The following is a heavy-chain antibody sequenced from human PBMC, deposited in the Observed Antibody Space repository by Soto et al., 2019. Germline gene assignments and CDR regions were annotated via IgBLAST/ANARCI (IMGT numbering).Heavy chain of an antibody. CDR3: ARDRGADDNVPPVARDYYYYGMDV. J-gene: IGHJ6*02. CDR1: GGSISSGGYY. CDR2: IYYSGST. Sequence: QVQLQESGPGLVKPSQTLSLTCTVSGGSISSGGYYWSWIRQHPGKGLEWIGYIYYSGSTYYNPCLKSRVTISVDTSKNQFSLKLSSVTAADTAVYYCARDRGADDNVPPVARDYYYYGMDVWGQGTTVTVSS. D-gene: IGHD3-10*01. V-gene: IGHV4-31*03.